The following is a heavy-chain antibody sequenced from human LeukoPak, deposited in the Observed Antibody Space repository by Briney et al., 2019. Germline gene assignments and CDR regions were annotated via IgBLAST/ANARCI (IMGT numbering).Heavy chain of an antibody. CDR1: GYTFTNYY. CDR3: ARGALWELPFDY. J-gene: IGHJ4*02. D-gene: IGHD1-26*01. Sequence: ASVKVSCKASGYTFTNYYMHWVRQAPGQGLEWLGLITPSGGSTWYAQKFQGRVTMTRDMSTSTDYMELSSLRSGDTAVYYCARGALWELPFDYWGQGTLVTVSS. V-gene: IGHV1-46*01. CDR2: ITPSGGST.